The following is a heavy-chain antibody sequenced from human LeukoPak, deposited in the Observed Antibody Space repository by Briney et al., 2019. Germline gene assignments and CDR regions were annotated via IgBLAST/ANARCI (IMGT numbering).Heavy chain of an antibody. CDR1: GFTFSSYA. Sequence: GGSLRLSCAASGFTFSSYAMSWVRQAPGKGLEWVSAISGSGGSTYYADSVKGRFTISRDNSKNTLYLQMNSLRAEDTAVYYCAKDGVVVPAAMEGIYYYYYMDVWGKGTTVTVSS. J-gene: IGHJ6*03. V-gene: IGHV3-23*01. D-gene: IGHD2-2*01. CDR2: ISGSGGST. CDR3: AKDGVVVPAAMEGIYYYYYMDV.